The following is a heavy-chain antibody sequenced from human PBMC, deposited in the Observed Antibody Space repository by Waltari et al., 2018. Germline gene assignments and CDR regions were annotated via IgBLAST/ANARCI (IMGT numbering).Heavy chain of an antibody. CDR3: ARGIASAGRPAGHYYYYMDV. V-gene: IGHV1-8*01. Sequence: QVQLVQSGAEVKNPLASVKVSCKASGYTFTRFDITGVRQATGQGIEWMGWMNPNSGNTGYAKKFQGRITMTRNTSISTAHMELSGLTSEDTAVYYCARGIASAGRPAGHYYYYMDVWGKGTTVTVSS. D-gene: IGHD6-13*01. CDR2: MNPNSGNT. J-gene: IGHJ6*03. CDR1: GYTFTRFD.